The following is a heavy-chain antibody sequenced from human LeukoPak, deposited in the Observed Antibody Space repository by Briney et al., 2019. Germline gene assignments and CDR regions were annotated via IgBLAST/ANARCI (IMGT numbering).Heavy chain of an antibody. CDR3: ARGSSGDAFDI. D-gene: IGHD3-10*01. Sequence: GGSLRLSCAASGLTFSTHEMNRVRQAPGKGLEWVSYISSSGITMYYADSVKGRFTISRDNAKKSLYLQMNSLRAEDTAVYYCARGSSGDAFDIWGQGTMVTVSS. CDR1: GLTFSTHE. CDR2: ISSSGITM. J-gene: IGHJ3*02. V-gene: IGHV3-48*03.